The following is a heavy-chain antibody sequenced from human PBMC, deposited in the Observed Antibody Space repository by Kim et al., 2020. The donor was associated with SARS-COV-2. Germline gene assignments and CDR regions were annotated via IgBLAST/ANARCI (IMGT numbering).Heavy chain of an antibody. CDR1: GYSFTSYW. V-gene: IGHV5-51*01. CDR2: IYPGDSDT. CDR3: ARQGGYCSSTSCYVDY. J-gene: IGHJ4*02. D-gene: IGHD2-2*01. Sequence: GESLKISCKGSGYSFTSYWIGWVRQMPGKGLEWIGIIYPGDSDTRYSPSFQGQVTISADKSISTAYLQWSSLKASDTAMYYCARQGGYCSSTSCYVDYWGQGTLVTVSP.